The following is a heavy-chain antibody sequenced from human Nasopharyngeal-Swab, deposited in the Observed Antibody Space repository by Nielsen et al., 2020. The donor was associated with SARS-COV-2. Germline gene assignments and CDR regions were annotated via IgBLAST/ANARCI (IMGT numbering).Heavy chain of an antibody. V-gene: IGHV1-18*01. D-gene: IGHD2-21*02. Sequence: ASVKASCRVSGYTFTSYGISWVCQPSGQGLVRMGWISAYNGNTNYAQKLQGRVTMTTYTSTSTAYMELRSLRSDDTAVYYCARLDCGGDCSYYYYYGMDVWGQGTTVTVSS. J-gene: IGHJ6*02. CDR3: ARLDCGGDCSYYYYYGMDV. CDR2: ISAYNGNT. CDR1: GYTFTSYG.